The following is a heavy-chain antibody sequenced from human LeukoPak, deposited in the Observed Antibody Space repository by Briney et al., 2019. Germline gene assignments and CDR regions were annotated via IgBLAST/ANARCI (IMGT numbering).Heavy chain of an antibody. J-gene: IGHJ4*02. CDR3: ARYTRSSALRT. V-gene: IGHV4-59*11. CDR2: VFYTGST. D-gene: IGHD3-10*01. CDR1: SRSMNTHY. Sequence: PSETLSLTCRVSSRSMNTHYWSWIRQPPGKGLEWIGHVFYTGSTDYNPSLRSRVAISVDRPNNQFSLKLTSVNAADTAVYYCARYTRSSALRTWGQGILVIVSP.